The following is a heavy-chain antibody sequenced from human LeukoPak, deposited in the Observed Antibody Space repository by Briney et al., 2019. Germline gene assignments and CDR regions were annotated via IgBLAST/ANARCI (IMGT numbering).Heavy chain of an antibody. CDR1: GGSITNSDYY. CDR2: IYYSGST. D-gene: IGHD3-22*01. V-gene: IGHV4-39*07. Sequence: SETLSLTCTVSGGSITNSDYYWAWIRQPPGKGLEWIGTIYYSGSTYYNPSLKSRVTISVDTSKNQFSLKLSSVTAADTAVYYCARGTYYSYYYDSSAFDIWGQGTMVTVSS. CDR3: ARGTYYSYYYDSSAFDI. J-gene: IGHJ3*02.